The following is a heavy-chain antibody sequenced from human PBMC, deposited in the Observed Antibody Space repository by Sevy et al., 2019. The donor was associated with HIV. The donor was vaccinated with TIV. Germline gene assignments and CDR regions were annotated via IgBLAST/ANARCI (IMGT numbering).Heavy chain of an antibody. CDR3: ASFTYYYDSSGRGFDY. V-gene: IGHV4-34*01. D-gene: IGHD3-22*01. Sequence: SETLSLTCAVYGGSFSGYYWSWIRQPPGKGLEWIGEINHSGSTNYNPSLKSRVTISVDTSKNQFSLKLSSVTAADTAVYYCASFTYYYDSSGRGFDYWGQGTLVIVSS. J-gene: IGHJ4*02. CDR1: GGSFSGYY. CDR2: INHSGST.